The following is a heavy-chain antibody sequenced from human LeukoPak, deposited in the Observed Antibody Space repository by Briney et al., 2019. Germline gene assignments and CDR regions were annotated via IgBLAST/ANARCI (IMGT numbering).Heavy chain of an antibody. CDR1: GFTFSSYA. Sequence: GGSLRLXCAASGFTFSSYAMSWVRQAPGKGLEWVSAISGSGGSTYYADSEKGRFTISRDNSKHTLYLQMNSLRAEDTAVYYCAKDSGESLDYWGQGTLVTVSS. J-gene: IGHJ4*02. CDR3: AKDSGESLDY. V-gene: IGHV3-23*01. CDR2: ISGSGGST. D-gene: IGHD4-17*01.